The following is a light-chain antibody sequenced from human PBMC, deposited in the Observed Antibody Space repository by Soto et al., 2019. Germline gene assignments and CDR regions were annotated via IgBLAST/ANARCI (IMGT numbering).Light chain of an antibody. CDR3: QQYYSTPWT. CDR2: WAS. V-gene: IGKV4-1*01. J-gene: IGKJ1*01. Sequence: IVWTQSQDSLAVSLGERATINCKSGQSVLYSSNNKTYLAWYRQKPGQPPNLLIYWASTRESGVPDRFSGSGSGTDFTLTISSLQAEDVAVYYCQQYYSTPWTFGQGTKVEIK. CDR1: QSVLYSSNNKTY.